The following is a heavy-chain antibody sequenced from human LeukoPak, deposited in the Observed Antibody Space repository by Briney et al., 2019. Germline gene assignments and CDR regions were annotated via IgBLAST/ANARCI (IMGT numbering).Heavy chain of an antibody. CDR2: INHNGNVN. J-gene: IGHJ4*02. V-gene: IGHV3-7*01. CDR3: AREGYYGSGSPPSLYFDY. Sequence: GGSLRLSCAASGFTFSSYWMNWARQAPGKGLEWVASINHNGNVNYYVDSVKGRFTISRDNSRSTLYLQMNSLRPEDTAIYYCAREGYYGSGSPPSLYFDYWGQGTLVTVSS. CDR1: GFTFSSYW. D-gene: IGHD3-10*01.